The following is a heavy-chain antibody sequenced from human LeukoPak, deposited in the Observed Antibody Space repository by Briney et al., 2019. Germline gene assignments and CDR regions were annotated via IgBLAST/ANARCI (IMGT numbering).Heavy chain of an antibody. CDR3: ATAQSFTFDP. CDR2: IKEDGSEK. Sequence: GRSLRLSCTASGLTFSNYWTGWVRQAPGTGREWVGSIKEDGSEKHYVDSVKGRFTISRDNSENSLYLQMNGLRAEDTAVYYCATAQSFTFDPWGQGILVTVSS. CDR1: GLTFSNYW. V-gene: IGHV3-7*05. D-gene: IGHD3-3*02. J-gene: IGHJ5*02.